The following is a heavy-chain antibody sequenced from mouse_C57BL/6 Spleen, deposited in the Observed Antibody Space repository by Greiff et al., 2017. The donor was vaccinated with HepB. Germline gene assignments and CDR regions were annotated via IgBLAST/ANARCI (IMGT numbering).Heavy chain of an antibody. CDR1: GYAFSSYW. D-gene: IGHD1-1*01. CDR2: IYPGDGDT. Sequence: QVQLKESGAELVKPGASVKISCKASGYAFSSYWMNWVKQRPGKGLEWIGQIYPGDGDTNYNGKFKGKATLTADKSSSTAYMQLSSLTSEDSAVYFCARGGLIYYYGSSSFDYWGQGTTLTVSS. J-gene: IGHJ2*01. CDR3: ARGGLIYYYGSSSFDY. V-gene: IGHV1-80*01.